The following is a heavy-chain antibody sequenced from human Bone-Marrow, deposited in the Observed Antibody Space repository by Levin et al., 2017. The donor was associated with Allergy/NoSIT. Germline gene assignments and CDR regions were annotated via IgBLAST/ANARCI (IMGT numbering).Heavy chain of an antibody. D-gene: IGHD4-11*01. CDR3: ARERGTIRGVPTVTTSYDYGMDV. V-gene: IGHV4-59*01. Sequence: GSLRLSCTVSGGSISSYYWSWIRQPPGKGLEWIGYIYYSGSTNYNPSLKSRVTISVDTSKNQFSLKLSSVTAADTAVYYCARERGTIRGVPTVTTSYDYGMDVWGQGTTVTVSS. J-gene: IGHJ6*02. CDR1: GGSISSYY. CDR2: IYYSGST.